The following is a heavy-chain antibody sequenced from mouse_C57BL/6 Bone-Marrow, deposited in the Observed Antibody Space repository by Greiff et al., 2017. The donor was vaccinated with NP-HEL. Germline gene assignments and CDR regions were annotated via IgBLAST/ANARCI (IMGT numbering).Heavy chain of an antibody. CDR1: GYAFSSSW. Sequence: QVQLQQSGPELVKPGASVKISCKASGYAFSSSWMNWVKQRPGKGLEWIGRIYPGDGDTNYNGKFKGKATLTADKSSSTAYMQLSSLTSDDSAVYIFASGGFYDSSSFAYWGQGTLVTVSA. CDR2: IYPGDGDT. D-gene: IGHD1-1*01. CDR3: ASGGFYDSSSFAY. J-gene: IGHJ3*01. V-gene: IGHV1-82*01.